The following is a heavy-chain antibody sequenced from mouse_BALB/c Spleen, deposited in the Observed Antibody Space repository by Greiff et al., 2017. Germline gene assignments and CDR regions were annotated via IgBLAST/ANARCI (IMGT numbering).Heavy chain of an antibody. CDR2: ISYSGST. D-gene: IGHD1-2*01. J-gene: IGHJ4*01. Sequence: ESGPGLVKPSQSLSLTCTVTGYSITSDYAWNWIRQFPGNKLEWMGYISYSGSTSYNPSLKSRISITRDTSKNQFFLQLNSVTTEDTATYYCAYGQDAMDYWGQGTSVTVSS. CDR1: GYSITSDYA. V-gene: IGHV3-2*02. CDR3: AYGQDAMDY.